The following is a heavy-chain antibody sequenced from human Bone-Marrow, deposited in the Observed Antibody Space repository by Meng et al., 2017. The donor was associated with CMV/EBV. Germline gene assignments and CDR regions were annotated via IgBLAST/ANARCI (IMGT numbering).Heavy chain of an antibody. D-gene: IGHD6-6*01. CDR1: GFTFSSYS. CDR2: ISSSSSYI. CDR3: ARNEYSSPYGMDV. J-gene: IGHJ6*02. Sequence: GESLKISCAASGFTFSSYSMNWVRQAPGKGLEWVSSISSSSSYIYYADSVKGRFTISRDNAKNSLYLQMNSLRAEDTAVYYCARNEYSSPYGMDVWGQGTTVTVSS. V-gene: IGHV3-21*01.